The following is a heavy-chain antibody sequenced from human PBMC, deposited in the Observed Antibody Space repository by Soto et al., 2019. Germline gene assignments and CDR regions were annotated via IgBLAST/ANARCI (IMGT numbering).Heavy chain of an antibody. V-gene: IGHV4-34*01. CDR3: ARGRKEDYWSGLNWFDP. J-gene: IGHJ5*02. D-gene: IGHD3-3*01. Sequence: ASETLSLTCAVYGGSFSGYYWSWIRQPPGKGLEWIGEINHSGSTNYNPSLKSRVTISVDTSKNQFSLKLSSVTAADTAVYYCARGRKEDYWSGLNWFDPWGQGTLVTVSS. CDR2: INHSGST. CDR1: GGSFSGYY.